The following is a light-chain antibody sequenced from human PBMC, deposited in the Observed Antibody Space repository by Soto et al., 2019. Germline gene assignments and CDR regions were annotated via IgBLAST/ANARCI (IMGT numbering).Light chain of an antibody. V-gene: IGKV3-20*01. CDR1: QSVSSR. J-gene: IGKJ1*01. Sequence: EIVMTQSPGTLSLSPGERATLSCRASQSVSSRLAWYQQKPGQAPRLLISGASSRATGIPDRFSGSGSGTDFTLTISRLEPEDFALYYCQQYGSSPWTFGQGTKVDIK. CDR3: QQYGSSPWT. CDR2: GAS.